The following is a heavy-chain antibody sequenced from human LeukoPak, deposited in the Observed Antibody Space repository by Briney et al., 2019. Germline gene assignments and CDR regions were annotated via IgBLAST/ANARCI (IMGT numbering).Heavy chain of an antibody. J-gene: IGHJ1*01. CDR1: GYTFTSYG. CDR2: ISAYNGNT. V-gene: IGHV1-18*01. Sequence: ASVKVSCKASGYTFTSYGISWVRQAPGQGLEWMGWISAYNGNTNYAQKLQGRVTMTTDTSTSTAYMELRSLRSDDTAVYYCARVEYCSSTSCYWEYFQHWGQGTLVTVSS. CDR3: ARVEYCSSTSCYWEYFQH. D-gene: IGHD2-2*01.